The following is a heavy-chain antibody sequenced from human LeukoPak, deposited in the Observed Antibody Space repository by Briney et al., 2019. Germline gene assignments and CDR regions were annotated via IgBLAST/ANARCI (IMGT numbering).Heavy chain of an antibody. CDR3: ARGGYYGSGNDFRFDP. J-gene: IGHJ5*02. Sequence: ASETLSLTCAVYGGSFSGYYWSWIRQPPGKGLEWIGSIYYGGSTYYNPSLKSRVTISVDTSKNQFSLKLSSVTAADTAVYYCARGGYYGSGNDFRFDPWGQGTLVTVSS. V-gene: IGHV4-34*01. CDR2: IYYGGST. CDR1: GGSFSGYY. D-gene: IGHD3-10*01.